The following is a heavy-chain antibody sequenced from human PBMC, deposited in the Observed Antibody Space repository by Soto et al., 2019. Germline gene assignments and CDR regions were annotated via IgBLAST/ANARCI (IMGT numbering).Heavy chain of an antibody. CDR1: GGSISSYY. CDR3: ARSTGIVTGSKFDY. Sequence: PSETLSLTCTVSGGSISSYYWSWIRQPPGKGLEWIGYIYYSGSTNYNPSLKSRVTISVDTSKNQFSLKLSSVTAADTAVYYCARSTGIVTGSKFDYWGQGTLVTVSS. CDR2: IYYSGST. J-gene: IGHJ4*02. D-gene: IGHD1-1*01. V-gene: IGHV4-59*01.